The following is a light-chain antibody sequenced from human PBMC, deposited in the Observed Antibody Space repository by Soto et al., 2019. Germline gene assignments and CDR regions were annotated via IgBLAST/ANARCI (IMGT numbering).Light chain of an antibody. CDR3: QTWGTGFQV. V-gene: IGLV4-69*01. J-gene: IGLJ1*01. Sequence: QPVLTQSPSASASLGASVKLTCTLSSGQRSYAIAWHQQQPEKGPRYLMKLNSDGSHSKGDGIPDRFSGSSSGAERYLTISSLQSEDEADYYCQTWGTGFQVFGTGTKLTVL. CDR1: SGQRSYA. CDR2: LNSDGSH.